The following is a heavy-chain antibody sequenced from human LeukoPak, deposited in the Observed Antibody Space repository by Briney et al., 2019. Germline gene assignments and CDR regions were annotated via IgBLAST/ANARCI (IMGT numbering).Heavy chain of an antibody. CDR1: GGSISGYY. CDR2: INHSGST. CDR3: ARGLAVAGTS. Sequence: SETLSLTCTVSGGSISGYYWSWIRQPPGKGLEWIGEINHSGSTNYNPSLKSRVTISVDTSKNQFSLKLSSVTAADTAVYYCARGLAVAGTSWGQGTLVTVSS. D-gene: IGHD6-19*01. J-gene: IGHJ4*02. V-gene: IGHV4-34*01.